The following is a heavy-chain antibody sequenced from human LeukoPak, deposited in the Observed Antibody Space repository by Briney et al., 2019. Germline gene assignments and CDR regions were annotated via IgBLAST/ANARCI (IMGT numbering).Heavy chain of an antibody. V-gene: IGHV1-2*02. CDR1: GYTFTGYY. CDR2: INPNSGGT. D-gene: IGHD1-26*01. J-gene: IGHJ4*02. Sequence: ASVKVSCKASGYTFTGYYMYWVRQAPGQGLEWMGWINPNSGGTNYAQKFQGRLTMTRDMSTSTVYMELSSLRSDDTAVYYCARFWDSGSYQDYWGQGTLVTVSS. CDR3: ARFWDSGSYQDY.